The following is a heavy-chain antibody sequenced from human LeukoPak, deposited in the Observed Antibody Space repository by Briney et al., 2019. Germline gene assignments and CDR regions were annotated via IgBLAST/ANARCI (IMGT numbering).Heavy chain of an antibody. CDR2: IFSNDEK. V-gene: IGHV2-26*01. D-gene: IGHD4-23*01. CDR1: GGSISNYYW. CDR3: ARGLRWYQDAFDI. Sequence: ETLSLTCTVSGGSISNYYWSWIRQPPGKALEWLAHIFSNDEKSYSTSLKSRLTISKDTSKSQVVLTMTNMDPVDTATYYCARGLRWYQDAFDIWGQGTMVTVSS. J-gene: IGHJ3*02.